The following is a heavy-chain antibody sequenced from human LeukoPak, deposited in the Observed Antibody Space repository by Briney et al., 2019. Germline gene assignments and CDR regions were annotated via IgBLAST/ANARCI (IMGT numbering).Heavy chain of an antibody. J-gene: IGHJ6*02. V-gene: IGHV3-53*01. CDR1: GFTFSSYG. CDR2: IYSGGST. CDR3: AREGDFWSGYGMDV. Sequence: PGGSLRLSCAASGFTFSSYGMSWVRQAPGKGLEWVSVIYSGGSTYYADSVKGRFTISRDNSKNTLYLQMNSLRAEDTAVYYCAREGDFWSGYGMDVWGQGTTVTVSS. D-gene: IGHD3-3*01.